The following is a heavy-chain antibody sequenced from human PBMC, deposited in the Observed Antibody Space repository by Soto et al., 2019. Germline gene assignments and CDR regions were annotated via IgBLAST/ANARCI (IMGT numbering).Heavy chain of an antibody. CDR1: GGSVSSGNYY. D-gene: IGHD2-15*01. Sequence: QVQLQESGPGLVKPSETLSLTCTVSGGSVSSGNYYWSWIRQPPGKGLEWIGFIYYTGSTSYNPSLKSRVTISMDTSKNQFSLKLTSGTAADTAVYYCASALYCSGGSCSFDPWGQGTLVTVSS. V-gene: IGHV4-61*01. J-gene: IGHJ5*02. CDR3: ASALYCSGGSCSFDP. CDR2: IYYTGST.